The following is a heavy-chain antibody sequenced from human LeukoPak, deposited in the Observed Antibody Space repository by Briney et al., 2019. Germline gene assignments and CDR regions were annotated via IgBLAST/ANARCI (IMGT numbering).Heavy chain of an antibody. D-gene: IGHD3-3*01. CDR1: GFTVSSNY. J-gene: IGHJ4*02. Sequence: GGSLRLSCAASGFTVSSNYMSWVRQAPGKGLEWVSVIYSGGSTYYADSVKGRFTISRDNSKNTLYLQMNSLRAEDTAVYYCANARFLEWLSPHDYWGQGTLVTVSS. CDR2: IYSGGST. CDR3: ANARFLEWLSPHDY. V-gene: IGHV3-53*05.